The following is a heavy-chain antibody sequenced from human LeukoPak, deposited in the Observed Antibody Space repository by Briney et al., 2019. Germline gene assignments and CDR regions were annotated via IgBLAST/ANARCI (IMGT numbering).Heavy chain of an antibody. CDR1: GFTFSSYW. Sequence: GGSLRLSCAASGFTFSSYWMSWVRQAPGKGLEWVANIKQDESEKYYVASLKGRFTISRDNAKNSLYLQMNSLRAEDTAVYYCARDKIEGPTKLDYWGQGILVTVSS. V-gene: IGHV3-7*01. D-gene: IGHD1-1*01. J-gene: IGHJ4*02. CDR2: IKQDESEK. CDR3: ARDKIEGPTKLDY.